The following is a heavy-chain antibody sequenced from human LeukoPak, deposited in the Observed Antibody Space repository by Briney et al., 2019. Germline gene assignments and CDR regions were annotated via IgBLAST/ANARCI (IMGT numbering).Heavy chain of an antibody. J-gene: IGHJ4*02. D-gene: IGHD5-18*01. CDR2: IYPGDSDT. CDR1: GYSFTSYW. CDR3: ARSQGTQLWYSY. V-gene: IGHV5-51*01. Sequence: GVSLKISCKGSGYSFTSYWIGWVRQIPGKGLEWMGIIYPGDSDTRYSPSFQGQVTISADKSISTAYMQWGSLKASDTAMYYCARSQGTQLWYSYWGQGTLVTVSS.